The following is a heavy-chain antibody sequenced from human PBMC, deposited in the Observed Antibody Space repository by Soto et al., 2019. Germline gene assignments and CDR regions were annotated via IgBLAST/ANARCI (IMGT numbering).Heavy chain of an antibody. V-gene: IGHV1-69*01. Sequence: QVQLVQSGAEVKKPGSSVKVSCKASGGTFSSYAISWVRQAPGQGLEWMGGIIPIFGTANYAQKFQGRVTITADESTSTAYMELSSLRSEDTAVYYCARDLYYGSGSDPYYYYYGMDFWGQGTTVTVSS. J-gene: IGHJ6*02. CDR1: GGTFSSYA. D-gene: IGHD3-10*01. CDR3: ARDLYYGSGSDPYYYYYGMDF. CDR2: IIPIFGTA.